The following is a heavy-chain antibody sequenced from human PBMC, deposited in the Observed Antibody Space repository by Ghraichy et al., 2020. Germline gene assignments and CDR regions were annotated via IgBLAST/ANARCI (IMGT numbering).Heavy chain of an antibody. CDR1: GFSFSRHW. Sequence: GGSLRLSCIASGFSFSRHWISWVRRAPGMGLEWVANISPDGGQQYYVGSVRGRFTISRDNAKNSLFLQMNSLRAGDTAVYYCARDADGFDIWGQGTRVSVSS. V-gene: IGHV3-7*03. CDR3: ARDADGFDI. CDR2: ISPDGGQQ. J-gene: IGHJ3*02.